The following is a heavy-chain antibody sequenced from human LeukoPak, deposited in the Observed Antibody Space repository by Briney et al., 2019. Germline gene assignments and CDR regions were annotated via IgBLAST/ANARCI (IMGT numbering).Heavy chain of an antibody. J-gene: IGHJ4*02. CDR2: IYTSGST. CDR3: ASMTYYYDSSGYYESYFDY. CDR1: GGSINSNSYY. V-gene: IGHV4-61*05. Sequence: SETLSLTCTVSGGSINSNSYYWGWIRQPPGKGLEWIGRIYTSGSTNYNPSLKSRVTMSVDTSKNQFSLKLSSVTAADTAVYYCASMTYYYDSSGYYESYFDYWGQGTLVTVSS. D-gene: IGHD3-22*01.